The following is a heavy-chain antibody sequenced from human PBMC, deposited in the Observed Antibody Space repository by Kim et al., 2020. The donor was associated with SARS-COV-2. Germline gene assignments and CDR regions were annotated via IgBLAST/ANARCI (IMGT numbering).Heavy chain of an antibody. V-gene: IGHV3-53*01. D-gene: IGHD6-13*01. Sequence: GGSLRLSCAASGFTVSSNYMSWVRQAPGKGLEWVSVIYSGGSTYYADSVKGRFTISRDNSKNTLYLQMNSLRAEDTAVYYCARDDTGIAAAGPSMWGQGTLVTVSS. CDR1: GFTVSSNY. J-gene: IGHJ1*01. CDR2: IYSGGST. CDR3: ARDDTGIAAAGPSM.